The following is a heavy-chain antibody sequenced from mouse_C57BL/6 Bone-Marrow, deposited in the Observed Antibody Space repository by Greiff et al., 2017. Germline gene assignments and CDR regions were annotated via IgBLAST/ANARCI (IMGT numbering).Heavy chain of an antibody. CDR3: ARSHAMDY. V-gene: IGHV7-3*01. J-gene: IGHJ4*01. CDR1: GFIFTDYY. Sequence: EVQLVESGGGLVQPGGSLSLSCAASGFIFTDYYMSWVRQPPGKGLAWLGFIRNKANGYTTEYSASVKGRFTISRDNSQSILYLQMNALRAEDSATYYCARSHAMDYWGQGTSVTVSS. CDR2: IRNKANGYTT.